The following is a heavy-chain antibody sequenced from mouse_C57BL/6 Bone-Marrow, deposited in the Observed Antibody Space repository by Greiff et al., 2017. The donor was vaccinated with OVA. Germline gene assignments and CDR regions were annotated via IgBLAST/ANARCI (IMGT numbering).Heavy chain of an antibody. CDR2: IYPGDGDT. J-gene: IGHJ1*03. CDR3: ARRGGWYFDV. CDR1: GYAFSSYW. Sequence: VQVVESGAELVKPGASVKISCKASGYAFSSYWMNWVKQRPGKGLEWIGQIYPGDGDTNYNGKFKGKATLTADKSSSTAYMQLSSLTSEDSAVYFCARRGGWYFDVWGTGTTVTVSS. V-gene: IGHV1-80*01.